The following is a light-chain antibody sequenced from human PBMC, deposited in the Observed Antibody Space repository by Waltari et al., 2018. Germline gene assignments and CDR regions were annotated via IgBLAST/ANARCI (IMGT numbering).Light chain of an antibody. J-gene: IGLJ2*01. CDR2: VNNDGGH. V-gene: IGLV4-69*01. Sequence: QLVVTQSPSASASLGASVKLTCTLSSGHSSYAIAWHQHQSEKGPRFLMRVNNDGGHARGDGIPGRFSGSSSGAERYLTIYSLQAEDEADYYCQTWDTEIVVFGGGTKVTVL. CDR1: SGHSSYA. CDR3: QTWDTEIVV.